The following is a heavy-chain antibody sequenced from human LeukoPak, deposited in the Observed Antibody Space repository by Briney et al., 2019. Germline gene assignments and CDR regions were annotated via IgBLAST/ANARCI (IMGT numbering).Heavy chain of an antibody. J-gene: IGHJ4*02. D-gene: IGHD1-26*01. CDR1: GYRFTSYW. CDR3: ATHSGSYSYYFDY. V-gene: IGHV5-51*01. CDR2: IYPGDSDT. Sequence: GESLKISCNGSGYRFTSYWIGWVRQMPGKGLEWMGIIYPGDSDTSYSPSFQGQVTISADKSISTAYLQLNSLKASDTAMYYCATHSGSYSYYFDYWGQGTLVTVSS.